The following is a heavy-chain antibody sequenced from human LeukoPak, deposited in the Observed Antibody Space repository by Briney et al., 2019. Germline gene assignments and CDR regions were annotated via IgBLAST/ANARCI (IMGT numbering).Heavy chain of an antibody. V-gene: IGHV3-23*01. CDR1: GFTFSSYA. CDR3: AKDRGATIRFDY. J-gene: IGHJ4*02. Sequence: PGGSLRLSCAASGFTFSSYAMSWVRQAPRKGLEWVSAISGSGGSTYYADSVKGRFAISRDNSKNTLYLQMNSLRAEDTAVYYCAKDRGATIRFDYWGQGTLVTVSS. CDR2: ISGSGGST. D-gene: IGHD5-24*01.